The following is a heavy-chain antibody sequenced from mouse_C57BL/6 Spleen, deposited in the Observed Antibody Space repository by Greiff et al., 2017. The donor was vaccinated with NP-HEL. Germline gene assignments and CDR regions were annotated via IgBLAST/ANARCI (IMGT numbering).Heavy chain of an antibody. CDR1: GYTFTDYY. D-gene: IGHD2-4*01. V-gene: IGHV1-26*01. Sequence: EVQLQQSGPELVKPGASVKISCKASGYTFTDYYMNWVKQSHGKSLEWIGDINPNNGGTSYNQKFKGKATLTVDKSSSTAYMGLRSLTSEDSAVDDCARGDDYDEAWFAYWGQGTLVTVSA. CDR3: ARGDDYDEAWFAY. CDR2: INPNNGGT. J-gene: IGHJ3*01.